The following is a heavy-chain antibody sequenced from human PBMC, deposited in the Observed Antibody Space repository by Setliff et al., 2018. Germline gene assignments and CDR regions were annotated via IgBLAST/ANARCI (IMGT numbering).Heavy chain of an antibody. D-gene: IGHD3-10*01. CDR1: GYTFTDYY. V-gene: IGHV1-69-2*01. CDR3: ATDQERFGELFDY. CDR2: VDPEDGET. J-gene: IGHJ4*02. Sequence: ASVKVSCKASGYTFTDYYMHWVQQAPGKGLEWMGRVDPEDGETIYAEKFQGRVTITADTSTDTAYMELSSLRSEDTAVYYCATDQERFGELFDYWGQGTLVTVSS.